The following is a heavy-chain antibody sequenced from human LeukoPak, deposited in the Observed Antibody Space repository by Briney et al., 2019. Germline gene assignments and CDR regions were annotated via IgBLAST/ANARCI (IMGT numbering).Heavy chain of an antibody. D-gene: IGHD3-10*01. J-gene: IGHJ4*02. CDR1: GGSISSSSYY. CDR2: IYYSGST. Sequence: PSETLSLTCTVSGGSISSSSYYWGWIRQPPGKGLEWIGSIYYSGSTYYNPSLKSRVTISVDTSKNQFSLKLSSVTAADTAVYYCARVGRWFGEILDYWGQGTLVTVSS. V-gene: IGHV4-39*07. CDR3: ARVGRWFGEILDY.